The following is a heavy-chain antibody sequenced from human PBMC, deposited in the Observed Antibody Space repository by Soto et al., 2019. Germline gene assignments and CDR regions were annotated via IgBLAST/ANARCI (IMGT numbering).Heavy chain of an antibody. CDR2: ISWNSGSI. D-gene: IGHD5-18*01. Sequence: PGGSLRLSCAASGFTFDDYAMHWVRQAPGKGLEWVSGISWNSGSIGYADSVKGRFTISRDNAKNSLYLQMNSLRAEDTALYYCAKDMGVPRGYSYGSSFDYWGQGTLVTVSS. CDR3: AKDMGVPRGYSYGSSFDY. J-gene: IGHJ4*02. CDR1: GFTFDDYA. V-gene: IGHV3-9*01.